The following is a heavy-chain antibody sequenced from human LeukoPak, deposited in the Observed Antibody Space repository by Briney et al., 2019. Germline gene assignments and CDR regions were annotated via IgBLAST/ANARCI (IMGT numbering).Heavy chain of an antibody. V-gene: IGHV1-2*02. CDR2: INPNTGGT. CDR1: GYTFTGHY. D-gene: IGHD3-10*01. Sequence: ASVKVSCKASGYTFTGHYMHWVRQAPGQGLEWMGWINPNTGGTNYAQKFQGRVTMTRDTSTSTVYMELSSLRSEDTAVYYCARVSHYYGSGTYYYWGQGTLVTVSS. CDR3: ARVSHYYGSGTYYY. J-gene: IGHJ4*02.